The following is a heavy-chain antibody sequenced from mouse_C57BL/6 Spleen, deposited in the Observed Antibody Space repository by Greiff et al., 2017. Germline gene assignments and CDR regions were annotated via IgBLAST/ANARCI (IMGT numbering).Heavy chain of an antibody. J-gene: IGHJ2*01. Sequence: EVMLVESGGGLVQPGGSMKLSCVASGFTFSNYWMNWVRQSPEKGLEWVAQIRLKSDNYATHYAESVKGRFTISRDDSKSSVYLQMNNLRAEDTGIYYCTPQTGTSDYWGQGTTLTVSS. CDR2: IRLKSDNYAT. V-gene: IGHV6-3*01. CDR3: TPQTGTSDY. CDR1: GFTFSNYW. D-gene: IGHD4-1*01.